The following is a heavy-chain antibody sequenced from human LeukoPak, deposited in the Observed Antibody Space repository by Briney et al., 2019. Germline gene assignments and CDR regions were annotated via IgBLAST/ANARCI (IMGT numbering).Heavy chain of an antibody. CDR3: ATDRIAAAGFDP. CDR1: GYTFTGYY. CDR2: INPSIGGT. Sequence: ASVKVSCKASGYTFTGYYMHWVRQAPGQGLEWMGWINPSIGGTNYAQKFQGRVTMTRDTSINTAYMELNRLRSDDTAVYYCATDRIAAAGFDPWGQGTLVTVSS. V-gene: IGHV1-2*02. D-gene: IGHD6-13*01. J-gene: IGHJ5*02.